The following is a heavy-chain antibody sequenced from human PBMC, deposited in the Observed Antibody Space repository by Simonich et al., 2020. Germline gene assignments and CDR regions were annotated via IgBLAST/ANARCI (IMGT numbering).Heavy chain of an antibody. D-gene: IGHD6-13*01. Sequence: QVQLVQSGAAVKKPGASVKVSCKASGYTFTGYYMHLVRQAPGKWVVWSDGNNPNRGGQTYAQKFQDRGTRTRDPSISTAYMELSRLRSDDTAVYYCARSHIAAAGTGYFQHWGQGTLVTVSS. CDR3: ARSHIAAAGTGYFQH. V-gene: IGHV1-2*02. J-gene: IGHJ1*01. CDR2: NNPNRGGQ. CDR1: GYTFTGYY.